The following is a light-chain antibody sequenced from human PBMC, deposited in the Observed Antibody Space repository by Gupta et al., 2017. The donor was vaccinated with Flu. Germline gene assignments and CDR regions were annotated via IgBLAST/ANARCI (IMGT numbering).Light chain of an antibody. CDR2: DVS. CDR1: SSVVGGSNF. V-gene: IGLV2-14*03. CDR3: SSYTSSSTPV. Sequence: QSALTQPASVSGSPGQSITISCTGTSSVVGGSNFVSWYQQHPGKAPKLMIYDVSNRPSGVSNRFSGSTSGNTASLTISGLQAEDEADYYCSSYTSSSTPVFGTGTKVTVL. J-gene: IGLJ1*01.